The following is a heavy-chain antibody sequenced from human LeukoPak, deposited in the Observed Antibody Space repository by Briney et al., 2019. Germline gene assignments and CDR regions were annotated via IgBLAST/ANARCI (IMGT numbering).Heavy chain of an antibody. CDR2: IIPIFGTA. D-gene: IGHD3/OR15-3a*01. J-gene: IGHJ4*02. V-gene: IGHV1-69*13. Sequence: ASVKVSCKASGGTFSSYAISWVRQAPGQGLKWMGGIIPIFGTANYAQKFQGRVTITADESTSTAYMELSSLISDDTAMYYCAIDFVVGSDPTLAGLWGQGTLITVSS. CDR1: GGTFSSYA. CDR3: AIDFVVGSDPTLAGL.